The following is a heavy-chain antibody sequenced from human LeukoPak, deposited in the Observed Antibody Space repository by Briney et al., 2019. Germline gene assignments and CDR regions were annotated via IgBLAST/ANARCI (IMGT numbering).Heavy chain of an antibody. J-gene: IGHJ4*02. CDR3: ARGNPVRMTTVTTLDY. CDR2: INPNSGGT. CDR1: GYTFTGYY. Sequence: ASVKVSCKASGYTFTGYYMHWVRQAPGQGLEWMGWINPNSGGTNYAQKFQGRVTMTRDTSISTAYMELSRLRSDDTVVYYCARGNPVRMTTVTTLDYWGQGTLVTVSS. V-gene: IGHV1-2*02. D-gene: IGHD4-17*01.